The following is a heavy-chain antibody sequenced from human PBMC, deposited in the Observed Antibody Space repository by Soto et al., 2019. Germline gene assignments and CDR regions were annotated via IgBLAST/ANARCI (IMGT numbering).Heavy chain of an antibody. Sequence: GGSLRLSCAASGFTFSSHWMHWVRQAPGKGLEWVSGISVTPGITFYADSVKGRFTISRDSSNNAVYLQMNSLRAEDTAMYFCSKWSGYGDLWGQGTLGTVS. V-gene: IGHV3-23*01. CDR3: SKWSGYGDL. D-gene: IGHD5-12*01. CDR1: GFTFSSHW. J-gene: IGHJ4*02. CDR2: ISVTPGIT.